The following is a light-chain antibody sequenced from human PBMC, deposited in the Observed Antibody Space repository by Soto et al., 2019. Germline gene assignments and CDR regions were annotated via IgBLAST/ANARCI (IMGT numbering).Light chain of an antibody. CDR3: QQSYSTLLFT. V-gene: IGKV1-39*01. Sequence: DIQMTQSPSSLSASVGDRVTITCRASQSISSYLNWYQQKPGKAPKLLIYAASSLQSGVPSRFSSSGSGTDLTLTISSLQPEDFATYYCQQSYSTLLFTFGPGNKVDIK. CDR2: AAS. CDR1: QSISSY. J-gene: IGKJ3*01.